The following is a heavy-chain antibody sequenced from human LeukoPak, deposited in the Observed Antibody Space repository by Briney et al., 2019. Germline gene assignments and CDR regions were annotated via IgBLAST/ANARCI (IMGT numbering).Heavy chain of an antibody. D-gene: IGHD4-17*01. CDR2: INHSGST. Sequence: SETLSLTCAVYGGSFSGYYWSWIRQPPGKGLEWIGEINHSGSTNYSPSLKSRVTISVDTSKNQFSLKLSSVTAADTAVYYCASTTPHSRRPHETLSDPWGQGTLVTVSS. CDR1: GGSFSGYY. CDR3: ASTTPHSRRPHETLSDP. J-gene: IGHJ5*02. V-gene: IGHV4-34*01.